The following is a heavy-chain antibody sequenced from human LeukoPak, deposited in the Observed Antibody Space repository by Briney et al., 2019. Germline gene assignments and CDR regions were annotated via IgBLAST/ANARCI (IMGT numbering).Heavy chain of an antibody. CDR3: ARGGLYDFWTGYYLPDY. CDR2: IYYSGST. D-gene: IGHD3-3*01. Sequence: SETLSLTCTVSVGSISGYYWSWIRQPPGKGLEWIGYIYYSGSTNYNPSLKSRVTISVDTSKNQFSLKLSSVTAADTAVYYCARGGLYDFWTGYYLPDYWGQGTLVTVSS. V-gene: IGHV4-59*01. CDR1: VGSISGYY. J-gene: IGHJ4*02.